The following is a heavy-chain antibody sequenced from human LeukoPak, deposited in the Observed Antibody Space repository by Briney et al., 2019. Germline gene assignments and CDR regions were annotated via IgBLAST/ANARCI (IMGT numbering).Heavy chain of an antibody. CDR2: ISSSSSYI. CDR1: GFTFSSYS. J-gene: IGHJ4*02. CDR3: ARYTSSRSFDY. D-gene: IGHD6-13*01. Sequence: GGSLRLSCAASGFTFSSYSMNWVRQAPGKGLEWVSSISSSSSYIYYADSVRGRFTISRDNSRNTLYLQMNSLRAEDTAVYYCARYTSSRSFDYWGQGTLVTVSS. V-gene: IGHV3-21*04.